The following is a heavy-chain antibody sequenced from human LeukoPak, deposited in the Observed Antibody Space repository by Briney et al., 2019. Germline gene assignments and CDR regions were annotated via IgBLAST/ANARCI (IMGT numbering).Heavy chain of an antibody. CDR1: GGSISSYY. V-gene: IGHV4-59*01. CDR2: FYYSGST. Sequence: PSETLSLTCTVSGGSISSYYWSWIRQPPGKGLEWIGYFYYSGSTNYNPSLKSRVTISVDTSKNQLSLKLSSVTAEDTAVYYCARAIPNYYDSSYFDYWGQGTLVTVSS. D-gene: IGHD3-22*01. CDR3: ARAIPNYYDSSYFDY. J-gene: IGHJ4*02.